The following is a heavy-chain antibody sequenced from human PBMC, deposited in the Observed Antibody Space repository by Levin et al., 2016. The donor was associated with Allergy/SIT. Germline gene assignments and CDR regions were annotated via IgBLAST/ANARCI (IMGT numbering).Heavy chain of an antibody. D-gene: IGHD4-11*01. CDR1: GYSFTSYW. J-gene: IGHJ5*02. V-gene: IGHV5-51*01. Sequence: GESLKISCKGSGYSFTSYWIGWVRQMPGKGLEWMGIIYPGDSDTRYSPSFQGQVTISADKSISTAYLQWSSLKASDTAMYYCARTAETTVTEEYNWFDPWGQGTLVTVSS. CDR3: ARTAETTVTEEYNWFDP. CDR2: IYPGDSDT.